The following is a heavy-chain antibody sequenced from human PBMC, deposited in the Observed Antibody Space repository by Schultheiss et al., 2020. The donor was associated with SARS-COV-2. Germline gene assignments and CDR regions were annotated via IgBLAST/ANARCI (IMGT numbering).Heavy chain of an antibody. D-gene: IGHD4-23*01. CDR1: GFTFSSYA. V-gene: IGHV3-15*01. CDR3: TTDLTVVKLGGGGAFDI. CDR2: IKSKTDGGTT. J-gene: IGHJ3*02. Sequence: GGSLRLSCAASGFTFSSYAMSWVRQAPGKGLEWVGRIKSKTDGGTTDYAAPVKGRFTISRDDSKNTLYLQMNSLKTEDTAVYYCTTDLTVVKLGGGGAFDIWGQGTMVTVSS.